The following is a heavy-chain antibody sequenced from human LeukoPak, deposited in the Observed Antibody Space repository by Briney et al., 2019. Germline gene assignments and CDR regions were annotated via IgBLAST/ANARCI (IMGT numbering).Heavy chain of an antibody. Sequence: GGSLRLSCAASGFTFDDYGMSWVRQAPGKGLEWVSGINWNGGSTGYADSVKGRFTISRDNAKNSLYLQMNSLRAEDTALYYCARGRWYTIFGLVTYFDYWGQGTLVTVSS. CDR1: GFTFDDYG. V-gene: IGHV3-20*04. CDR2: INWNGGST. CDR3: ARGRWYTIFGLVTYFDY. J-gene: IGHJ4*02. D-gene: IGHD3-3*01.